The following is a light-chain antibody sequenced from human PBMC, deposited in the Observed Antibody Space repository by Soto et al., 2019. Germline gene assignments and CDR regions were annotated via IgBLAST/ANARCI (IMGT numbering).Light chain of an antibody. Sequence: QSVLTQPPSASGTPGQRVTISCSGSSSNIAVNYVYWYQQLPGMAPKLLLYFNDQRPSGVPDRFSDSKSCSSASLAITVLQPEDEADYYCQSYASSLTTFVFGTGTKVTVL. CDR2: FND. V-gene: IGLV1-47*02. J-gene: IGLJ1*01. CDR1: SSNIAVNY. CDR3: QSYASSLTTFV.